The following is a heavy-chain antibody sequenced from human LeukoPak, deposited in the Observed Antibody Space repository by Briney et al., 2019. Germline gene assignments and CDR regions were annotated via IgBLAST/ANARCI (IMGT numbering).Heavy chain of an antibody. V-gene: IGHV3-15*01. Sequence: PGGSLRLSCAASGFTFSSYAMSWVRQAPGKGLEWVGRIKSKTDGGTTDYAAPVKGRFTISRDDSKNTLYLQMNSLKTEDTAVYYCTTDYPYDSSGYDYWGQGTLVTVSS. CDR1: GFTFSSYA. J-gene: IGHJ4*02. CDR2: IKSKTDGGTT. D-gene: IGHD3-22*01. CDR3: TTDYPYDSSGYDY.